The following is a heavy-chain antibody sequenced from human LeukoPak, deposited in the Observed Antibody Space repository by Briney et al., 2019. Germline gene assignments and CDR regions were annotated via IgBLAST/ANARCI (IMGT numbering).Heavy chain of an antibody. CDR1: GGSISSSSW. CDR2: IYHSGST. V-gene: IGHV4-4*02. J-gene: IGHJ4*02. CDR3: ASIRVGGPYCGGDCYN. D-gene: IGHD2-21*02. Sequence: PSGTLSLTCAVSGGSISSSSWWSWVRQPPGKGLEWIGEIYHSGSTNYKPSLKSRVTISVDKSKNQFSLKLSSVTAADTAVYYCASIRVGGPYCGGDCYNWCQGTLVTVSS.